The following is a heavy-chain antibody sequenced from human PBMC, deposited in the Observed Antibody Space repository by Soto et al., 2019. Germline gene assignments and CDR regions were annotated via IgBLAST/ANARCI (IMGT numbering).Heavy chain of an antibody. D-gene: IGHD4-17*01. Sequence: QVPLVESGGGVVQPGRSLRLSCAASGFTFSSYAMHWVRQAPGKGLEWVAVISYDGSNKYYADSVKGRFTISRDNSKNTLYLQMNSLRAEDTAVYYCARGKDYGDYVTLDPWGQGTLVTVSS. V-gene: IGHV3-30-3*01. CDR3: ARGKDYGDYVTLDP. CDR2: ISYDGSNK. CDR1: GFTFSSYA. J-gene: IGHJ5*02.